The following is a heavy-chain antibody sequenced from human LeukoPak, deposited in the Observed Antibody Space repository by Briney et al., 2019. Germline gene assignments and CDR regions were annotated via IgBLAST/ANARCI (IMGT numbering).Heavy chain of an antibody. CDR1: GFTSSSYA. CDR2: VSYDGSKK. V-gene: IGHV3-30*03. CDR3: ARESPRAKDLDY. Sequence: PGGSLRLSCAASGFTSSSYALHWVRQAPGKGLEWVAVVSYDGSKKYYADSVKGRFTISRDNSKNTLYLQMNSLRAEDTAVYYCARESPRAKDLDYWGQGTLVTVSS. J-gene: IGHJ4*02.